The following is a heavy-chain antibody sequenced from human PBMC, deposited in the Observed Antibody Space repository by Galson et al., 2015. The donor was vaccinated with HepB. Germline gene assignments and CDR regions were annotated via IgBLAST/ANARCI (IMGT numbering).Heavy chain of an antibody. CDR3: ARDRELGAMAGMDY. CDR1: GDTFINFA. Sequence: SVKVSCKASGDTFINFAFTWVRQAPGQGLEWMGRVIPVLTVINYAQKFQGRITITADKSTSTVYMELSSLRSEDTAVYYCARDRELGAMAGMDYWGQGTLVTVSS. D-gene: IGHD6-19*01. CDR2: VIPVLTVI. V-gene: IGHV1-69*04. J-gene: IGHJ4*02.